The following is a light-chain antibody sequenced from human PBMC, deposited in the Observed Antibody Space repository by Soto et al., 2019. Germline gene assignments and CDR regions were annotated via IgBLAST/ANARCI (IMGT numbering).Light chain of an antibody. Sequence: EIVLTQSPGTLSLSPGERATLSCRASQSVSSKLAWYQQRPGQAPRLLIYGASTRATGIPARFSGSGSGTDFTLTITRLEPEDFALYYCQQYGSSPPYTFGQGTKVDIK. CDR1: QSVSSK. J-gene: IGKJ2*01. CDR2: GAS. CDR3: QQYGSSPPYT. V-gene: IGKV3-20*01.